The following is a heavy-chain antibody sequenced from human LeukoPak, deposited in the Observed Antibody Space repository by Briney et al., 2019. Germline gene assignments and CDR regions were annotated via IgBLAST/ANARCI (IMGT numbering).Heavy chain of an antibody. Sequence: PRGSLRLSCAASGFTFSSYWMSWVRQAPGKGLEWVANIKQDGSDKNYVDSVKGRFIISRDNGKNSLFLQMNSLRAEDTAVYYCARDGWSVDYWGQGTLVTVSS. CDR1: GFTFSSYW. D-gene: IGHD2-15*01. J-gene: IGHJ4*02. CDR3: ARDGWSVDY. V-gene: IGHV3-7*05. CDR2: IKQDGSDK.